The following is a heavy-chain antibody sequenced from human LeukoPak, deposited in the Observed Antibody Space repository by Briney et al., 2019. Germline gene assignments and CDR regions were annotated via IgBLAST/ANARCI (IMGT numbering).Heavy chain of an antibody. CDR3: ARHYCSSTSCYPRGIADEFDY. D-gene: IGHD2-2*01. Sequence: SETLSLTCTVSGGSISSSSYYWDWIRQPPGKGLEWIGSIYYSGSTYYNPSLKSRVTISVDTSKNQFSLKLSSVTAADTAVYYCARHYCSSTSCYPRGIADEFDYWGQGTLVTVSS. V-gene: IGHV4-39*01. CDR2: IYYSGST. J-gene: IGHJ4*02. CDR1: GGSISSSSYY.